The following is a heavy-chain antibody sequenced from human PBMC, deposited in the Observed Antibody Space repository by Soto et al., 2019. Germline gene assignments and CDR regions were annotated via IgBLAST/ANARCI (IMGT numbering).Heavy chain of an antibody. V-gene: IGHV3-30*18. Sequence: GGSLRLSCAASGFTFSSYGMHWVRQAPGKGLEWVAVISYDGSNKYYADSVKGRFTISRGNSKNTLYLQMNSLRAEDTAVYYCAKSRPPGWGQVPTVTVSS. CDR2: ISYDGSNK. CDR3: AKSRPPG. J-gene: IGHJ6*02. CDR1: GFTFSSYG.